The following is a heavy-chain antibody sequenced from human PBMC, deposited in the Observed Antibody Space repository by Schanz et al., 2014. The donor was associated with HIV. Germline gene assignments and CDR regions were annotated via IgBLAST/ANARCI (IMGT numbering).Heavy chain of an antibody. Sequence: EVQLVESGGGLVKPGGSLRLSCAASGFTFSNAWMSWVRQAPGKGLEWVGRIKSKTDGGTTDYAAPVKGRFTISRDDSKNTLYMQMNSLKTEDTAIYYCAADVPTPLSQIDYWGHGTQVTVSS. CDR3: AADVPTPLSQIDY. D-gene: IGHD2-15*01. CDR2: IKSKTDGGTT. J-gene: IGHJ4*01. V-gene: IGHV3-15*01. CDR1: GFTFSNAW.